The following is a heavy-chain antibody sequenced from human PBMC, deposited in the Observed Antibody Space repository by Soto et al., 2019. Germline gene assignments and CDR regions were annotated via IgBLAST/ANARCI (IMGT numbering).Heavy chain of an antibody. J-gene: IGHJ2*01. CDR1: GCSFTRYA. V-gene: IGHV1-3*01. D-gene: IGHD2-15*01. CDR3: ASEFFSGGSGPHHDLIAFPRQRSTDL. Sequence: GASVKVCCKASGCSFTRYAMHCGRQASGRRHEWMGWINAGNGNTKYSQKFQGRVTITRDTSASTAHMELSSLSSEDTAVYYCASEFFSGGSGPHHDLIAFPRQRSTDL. CDR2: INAGNGNT.